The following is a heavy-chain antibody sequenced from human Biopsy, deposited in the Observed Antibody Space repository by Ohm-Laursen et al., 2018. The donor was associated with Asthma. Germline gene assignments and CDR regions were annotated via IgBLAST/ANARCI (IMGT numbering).Heavy chain of an antibody. V-gene: IGHV3-7*01. CDR1: GFVFRSHA. D-gene: IGHD3-3*02. CDR2: IKHDGTEK. CDR3: ARTFHFWSPYHAEHYQL. J-gene: IGHJ1*01. Sequence: SLRLSCTASGFVFRSHAMHWVRQAPGKGLEWVANIKHDGTEKNHVDSLKGRFTISRDNAKNSLYLQMNSLRAEDTAVYYCARTFHFWSPYHAEHYQLWGQGTLVTVSS.